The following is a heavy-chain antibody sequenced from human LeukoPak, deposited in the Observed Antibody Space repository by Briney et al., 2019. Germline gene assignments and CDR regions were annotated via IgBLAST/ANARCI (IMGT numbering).Heavy chain of an antibody. CDR1: GFTFSSYW. V-gene: IGHV3-74*01. CDR2: INTDGSST. D-gene: IGHD2-21*01. J-gene: IGHJ3*02. Sequence: GGSLRLSCAASGFTFSSYWMHWVCQAPGKGLVWVSRINTDGSSTSYADSVKGRFTISRDNAKNTLYLQMNSLRAEDTAVYYCTRAIPDQIGAFDIWGQGTMVTVSS. CDR3: TRAIPDQIGAFDI.